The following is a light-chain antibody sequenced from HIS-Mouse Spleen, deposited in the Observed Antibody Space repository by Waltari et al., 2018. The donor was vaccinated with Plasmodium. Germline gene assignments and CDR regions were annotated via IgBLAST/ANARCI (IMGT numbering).Light chain of an antibody. Sequence: DIQMTQSPSSLSASVGDRVTITCRASQSISSYLNWYQQKPGKAPKLLIYAASSLQSGVPSRFSGSGSGTDFTLTISSLQPEDFATYYCHQSHTFGQGTKLEIK. CDR3: HQSHT. CDR2: AAS. J-gene: IGKJ2*01. CDR1: QSISSY. V-gene: IGKV1-39*01.